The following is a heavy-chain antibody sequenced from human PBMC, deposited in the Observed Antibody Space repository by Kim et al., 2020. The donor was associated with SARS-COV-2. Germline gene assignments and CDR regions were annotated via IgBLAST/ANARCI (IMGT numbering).Heavy chain of an antibody. V-gene: IGHV3-72*01. J-gene: IGHJ3*02. CDR3: TRGHRATRPAFDI. CDR2: TRNKDNGYTT. CDR1: GFTFSDHF. D-gene: IGHD6-6*01. Sequence: GGSLRLSCAASGFTFSDHFMDWVRQAPGKGLEWVGRTRNKDNGYTTEYAASVKCRFIISRDESKDSLFLQMNSLKTEDTAVYYCTRGHRATRPAFDIWGQGPMVPVSS.